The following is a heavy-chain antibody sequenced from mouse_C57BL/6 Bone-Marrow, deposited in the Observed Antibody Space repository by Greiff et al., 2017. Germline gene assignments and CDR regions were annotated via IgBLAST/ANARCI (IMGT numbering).Heavy chain of an antibody. J-gene: IGHJ2*01. CDR3: ASSGRGWYPHDY. CDR2: ILPRSGST. D-gene: IGHD2-1*01. CDR1: GYTFTGYG. V-gene: IGHV1-81*01. Sequence: VQLQQSGAELARPGASVKLSCKASGYTFTGYGISWVKQRTGQGLEWIGEILPRSGSTNYNEKFKGKATFTADKSSTTAYMELRSLTSKDSAVYFCASSGRGWYPHDYWGQGTTLTVSS.